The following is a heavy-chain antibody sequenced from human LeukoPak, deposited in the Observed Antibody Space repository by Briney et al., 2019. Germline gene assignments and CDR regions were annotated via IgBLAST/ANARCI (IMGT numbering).Heavy chain of an antibody. D-gene: IGHD6-19*01. J-gene: IGHJ4*02. CDR2: IIPIFGTA. V-gene: IGHV1-69*06. CDR3: ARGGPSIAVAGTVDY. Sequence: GASVKVSCKASLGTFSSYAISWVRQAPGQGVEWMGGIIPIFGTASFAQTFKGRSTIPADKSTSTASMELGSLRSRSTPVISFARGGPSIAVAGTVDYWGQGTLLTVSS. CDR1: LGTFSSYA.